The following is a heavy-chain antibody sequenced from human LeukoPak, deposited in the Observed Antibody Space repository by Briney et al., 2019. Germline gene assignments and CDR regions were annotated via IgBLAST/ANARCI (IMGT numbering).Heavy chain of an antibody. V-gene: IGHV4-61*02. D-gene: IGHD3-22*01. CDR2: IYTSGST. CDR3: AREIYAINYDSSGYFDY. Sequence: PSETLSLTCTVSGGSISSGSYYWSWIRQPAGKGLEWIGRIYTSGSTNYNPSLKSRVTISVDTSKNQFSLKLSSVTAADTAVYYCAREIYAINYDSSGYFDYWGQGTLVTVSS. J-gene: IGHJ4*02. CDR1: GGSISSGSYY.